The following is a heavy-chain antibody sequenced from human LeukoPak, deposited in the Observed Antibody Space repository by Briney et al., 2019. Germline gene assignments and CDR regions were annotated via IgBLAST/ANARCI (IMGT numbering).Heavy chain of an antibody. CDR1: GFTFSSYG. J-gene: IGHJ4*02. Sequence: PGGSLGLSCAASGFTFSSYGMHWVRQAPGKGLEWVSTVNENGGRTYYADSVKGRFTMSRDNSRSTLYLQMSSLRAEDTAVYYCAKEGRPNSGSGFFDYWGQGTRVTVSS. V-gene: IGHV3-23*01. CDR2: VNENGGRT. D-gene: IGHD3-10*01. CDR3: AKEGRPNSGSGFFDY.